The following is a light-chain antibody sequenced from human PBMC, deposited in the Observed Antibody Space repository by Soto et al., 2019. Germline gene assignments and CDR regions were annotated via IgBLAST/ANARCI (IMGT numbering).Light chain of an antibody. Sequence: IVMTQSPATLSVSPGERATLSCRASQSINSNLAWYQQKPGQAPRLLMFRASIRAAGFPARFSGSGSGTEFNITISSLQSEDSAIYYWQQYNSWPRATFGGGTKVEIK. J-gene: IGKJ4*01. CDR3: QQYNSWPRAT. CDR1: QSINSN. CDR2: RAS. V-gene: IGKV3-15*01.